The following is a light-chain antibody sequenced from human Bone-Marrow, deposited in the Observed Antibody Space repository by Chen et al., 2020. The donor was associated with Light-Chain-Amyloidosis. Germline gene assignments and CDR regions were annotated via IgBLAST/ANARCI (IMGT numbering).Light chain of an antibody. J-gene: IGLJ3*02. Sequence: SYVLTQPPSVSVAPGQTATIACGGNNIGSTSVHWYQQPPGQAPLLVVYDDSDRPSGIPERLSGSNSGNTATLTISRVEAGDEAAYYCQVWDRSSDRPVFGGGTKLTVL. CDR3: QVWDRSSDRPV. CDR1: NIGSTS. CDR2: DDS. V-gene: IGLV3-21*02.